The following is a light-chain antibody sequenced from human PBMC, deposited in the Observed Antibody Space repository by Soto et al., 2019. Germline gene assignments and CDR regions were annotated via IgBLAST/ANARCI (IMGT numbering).Light chain of an antibody. J-gene: IGKJ5*01. V-gene: IGKV3D-15*01. CDR1: QSVSSN. Sequence: IVMTQSPATLSVSPGERATLSCRASQSVSSNLAWYQQKPGQAPRLLIYGASTRATGIPARFSGSGSGTEFTLTISSLQSEDIATYYCQQYDDYPITFGQGTRLEIK. CDR2: GAS. CDR3: QQYDDYPIT.